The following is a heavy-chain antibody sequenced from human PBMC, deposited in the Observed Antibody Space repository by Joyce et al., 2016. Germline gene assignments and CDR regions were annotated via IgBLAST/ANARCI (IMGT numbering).Heavy chain of an antibody. D-gene: IGHD5/OR15-5a*01. CDR2: ISSNRNYI. CDR3: ASNSAPRASTYYGLDV. V-gene: IGHV3-21*01. J-gene: IGHJ6*02. Sequence: EVQLVESGGGLVRPGGSLRLSCAASGFTFSSYSMNWVRQAPGKAREWVCLISSNRNYIYNADSVKGRFTISRDNAKSALFLQMDSLRAEDTAVYYCASNSAPRASTYYGLDVWGQGTTVTVSS. CDR1: GFTFSSYS.